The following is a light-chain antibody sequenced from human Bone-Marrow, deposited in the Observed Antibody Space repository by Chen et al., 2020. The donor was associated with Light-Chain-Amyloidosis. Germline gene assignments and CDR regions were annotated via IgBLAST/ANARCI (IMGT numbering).Light chain of an antibody. CDR3: QSAESSGAYEVI. V-gene: IGLV3-25*03. CDR2: RDT. J-gene: IGLJ2*01. Sequence: SYELTQPPSVSVSPGQTARITCSGDDLPTKYTYWYQQKPGQAPVLVIHRDTARPSGISERFSGSSTGTTATLTISGVQAEDEADYHCQSAESSGAYEVIFGGGTKLTVL. CDR1: DLPTKY.